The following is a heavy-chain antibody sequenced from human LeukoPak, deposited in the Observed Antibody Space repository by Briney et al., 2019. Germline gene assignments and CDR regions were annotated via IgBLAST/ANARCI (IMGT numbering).Heavy chain of an antibody. J-gene: IGHJ5*02. D-gene: IGHD5-18*01. CDR1: GLTVSSNY. Sequence: PGGSLRLSCAASGLTVSSNYMSWVRQAPGKGLEWGSVIYSGGSTYYADSVKGRFTISRDNSKNTLYFQMNSLRAEDTAVYYCASHGRGYRHNWFDPWGQGTLVTVSS. CDR2: IYSGGST. V-gene: IGHV3-53*01. CDR3: ASHGRGYRHNWFDP.